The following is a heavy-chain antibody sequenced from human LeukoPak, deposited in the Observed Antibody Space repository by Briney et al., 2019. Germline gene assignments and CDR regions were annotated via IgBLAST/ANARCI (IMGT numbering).Heavy chain of an antibody. V-gene: IGHV3-7*01. Sequence: PGGSLRLSCAASGFTFSSYSMNWVRQAPGEGLEWVANISQDGSKTSYVDSMKGRFTISRDNAKNTVFLQMNNLRAEDTAVYYCATSWDIWGQGTLVTVSS. CDR1: GFTFSSYS. J-gene: IGHJ4*02. D-gene: IGHD2-15*01. CDR2: ISQDGSKT. CDR3: ATSWDI.